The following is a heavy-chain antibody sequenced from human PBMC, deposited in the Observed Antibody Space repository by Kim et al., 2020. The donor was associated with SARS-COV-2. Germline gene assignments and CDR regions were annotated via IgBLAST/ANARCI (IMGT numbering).Heavy chain of an antibody. V-gene: IGHV3-23*01. D-gene: IGHD2-2*01. J-gene: IGHJ4*02. CDR3: AKGVVPAAIFDY. Sequence: YYADPVKGRFTISRDNSKNTLYLQMNSLRAEDTAVYYCAKGVVPAAIFDYWGQGTLVTVSS.